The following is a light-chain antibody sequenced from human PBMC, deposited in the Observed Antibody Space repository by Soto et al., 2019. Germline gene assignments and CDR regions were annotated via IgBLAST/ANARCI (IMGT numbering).Light chain of an antibody. CDR2: DAS. CDR3: QHSLT. CDR1: QSISTW. Sequence: DIQMTQSPSTLSASVGDRVTIICRASQSISTWLAWYQLKPGKAPKLLIYDASTLEGGVPSRFSGIGSGTEFTLTISGLQPDDFATYYCQHSLTFGEGTKVEIK. V-gene: IGKV1-5*02. J-gene: IGKJ1*01.